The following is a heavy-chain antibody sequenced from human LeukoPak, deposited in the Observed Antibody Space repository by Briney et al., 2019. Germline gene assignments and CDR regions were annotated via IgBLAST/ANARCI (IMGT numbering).Heavy chain of an antibody. CDR1: GYSISSGYY. CDR3: ARGRREQLVPGRFDP. V-gene: IGHV4-61*01. Sequence: SETLSLTCTVSGYSISSGYYWGWIRQPPGKGLEWIGYIYYSGSTNYNPSLKSRVTISVDTSKNQFSLKLSSVTAADTAVYYCARGRREQLVPGRFDPWGQGTLVTVSS. D-gene: IGHD6-13*01. J-gene: IGHJ5*02. CDR2: IYYSGST.